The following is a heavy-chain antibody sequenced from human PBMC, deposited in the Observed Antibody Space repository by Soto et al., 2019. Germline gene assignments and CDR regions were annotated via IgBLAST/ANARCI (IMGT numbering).Heavy chain of an antibody. Sequence: GGSLRLSCVASGLIFSTYAMYWVRQAPGKGLEYVSTISSDGGSTYYANSVKGRFTISRDSSKNTLYLQMGSLRAEDMAVYYCARGRYCSGGSCFRYFDYWGQGTLVTVSS. D-gene: IGHD2-15*01. CDR1: GLIFSTYA. CDR2: ISSDGGST. CDR3: ARGRYCSGGSCFRYFDY. V-gene: IGHV3-64*01. J-gene: IGHJ4*02.